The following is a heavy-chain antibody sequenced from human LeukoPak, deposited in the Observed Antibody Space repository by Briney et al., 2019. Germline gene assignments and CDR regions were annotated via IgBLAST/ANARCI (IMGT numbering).Heavy chain of an antibody. CDR1: GFTFSSYG. CDR3: ARDQQCSGGSCYGAFDI. CDR2: ISYDGSNK. V-gene: IGHV3-30*03. D-gene: IGHD2-15*01. Sequence: PGGSLRLSCAASGFTFSSYGMHWVRQAPGKGLEWVAVISYDGSNKYYADSVKGRFTISRDNSKNTLYLQMNSLRAEDTAVYYCARDQQCSGGSCYGAFDIWGQGTMVTVSS. J-gene: IGHJ3*02.